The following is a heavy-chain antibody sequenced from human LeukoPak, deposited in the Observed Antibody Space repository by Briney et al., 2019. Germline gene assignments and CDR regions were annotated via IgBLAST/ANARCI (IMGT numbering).Heavy chain of an antibody. CDR2: ISTYNGNT. Sequence: ASVKVSCKASGYTFTSHGITWVRQAPGQGLEWMGWISTYNGNTNYAQKLQGRVTMTTDTSTTTTYMELRSLGSDDTAVYYCARDPGLPASGPDYWGQGTLVTVSS. CDR3: ARDPGLPASGPDY. D-gene: IGHD6-13*01. V-gene: IGHV1-18*04. CDR1: GYTFTSHG. J-gene: IGHJ4*02.